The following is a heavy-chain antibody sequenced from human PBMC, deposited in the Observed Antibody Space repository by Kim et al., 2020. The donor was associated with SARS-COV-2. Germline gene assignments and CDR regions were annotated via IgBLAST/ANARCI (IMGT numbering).Heavy chain of an antibody. CDR3: ASVVGAQGY. Sequence: SETLSLTCAVYGGSFSGYYWSWIRQPPGKGLEWIGEINHSGSTNYNPSLKSRVTISVDTSKNQFSLKLSSVTAADTAVYYCASVVGAQGYWGQGTLVTVSS. D-gene: IGHD1-26*01. CDR1: GGSFSGYY. J-gene: IGHJ4*02. CDR2: INHSGST. V-gene: IGHV4-34*01.